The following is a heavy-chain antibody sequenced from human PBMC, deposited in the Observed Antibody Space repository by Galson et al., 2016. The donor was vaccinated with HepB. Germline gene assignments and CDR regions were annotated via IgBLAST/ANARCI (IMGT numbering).Heavy chain of an antibody. D-gene: IGHD5-24*01. CDR1: GYSFSDYW. CDR2: IDPSDSYT. J-gene: IGHJ4*02. V-gene: IGHV5-10-1*01. CDR3: PISELRDGYKNFHY. Sequence: QSGAEVKKPGESLRISCKGSGYSFSDYWITWVRQMPGKGLEWMGRIDPSDSYTNYSPSFQGHVTFSADKSISTAFLQWSTLRASDTAIYYCPISELRDGYKNFHYWGQGTLVTVSS.